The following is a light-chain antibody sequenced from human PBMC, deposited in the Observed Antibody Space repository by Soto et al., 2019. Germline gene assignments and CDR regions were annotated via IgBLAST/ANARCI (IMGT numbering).Light chain of an antibody. V-gene: IGKV1-27*01. J-gene: IGKJ4*01. CDR2: AAS. Sequence: DIQMTQSPSSLSASVGDRVTITCRASQGISNYVAWYQQKPGKVPKLLIYAASTSQSGVPSRFSGSGSGTDFTLTISSLQPEDVATYYCQKYNSAPLTFGGGTKVEIK. CDR1: QGISNY. CDR3: QKYNSAPLT.